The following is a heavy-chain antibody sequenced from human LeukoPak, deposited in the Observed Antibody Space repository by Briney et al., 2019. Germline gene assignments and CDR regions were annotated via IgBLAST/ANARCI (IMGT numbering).Heavy chain of an antibody. Sequence: ASVKVSCKASGYIFTGYYIHWLRQAPGQGLEWMGGIIPIFGTANYAQKFQGRVTITADKSTSTAYMELSSLRSEDTAVYYCARDYCSGGSCVYYFDYWGQGTLVTVPS. J-gene: IGHJ4*02. CDR1: GYIFTGYY. CDR3: ARDYCSGGSCVYYFDY. V-gene: IGHV1-69*06. CDR2: IIPIFGTA. D-gene: IGHD2-15*01.